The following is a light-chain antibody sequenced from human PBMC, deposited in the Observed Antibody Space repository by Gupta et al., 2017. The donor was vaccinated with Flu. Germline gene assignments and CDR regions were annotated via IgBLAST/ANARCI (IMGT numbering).Light chain of an antibody. CDR2: LGS. J-gene: IGKJ2*03. Sequence: DIVMTQSPLSLPVTPGEPASISCRSSQSLLHSNGYNYLDWYLQKPGQSPQLLIYLGSNRASGVPDRFSGSGPGTDFTLKISRVEAEDVGVYYCRQALQTLYSFGQGTKLEIK. V-gene: IGKV2-28*01. CDR1: QSLLHSNGYNY. CDR3: RQALQTLYS.